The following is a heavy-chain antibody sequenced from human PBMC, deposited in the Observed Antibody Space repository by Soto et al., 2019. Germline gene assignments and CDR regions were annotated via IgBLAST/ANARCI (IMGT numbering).Heavy chain of an antibody. CDR1: GGSISSYY. D-gene: IGHD3-3*01. J-gene: IGHJ2*01. V-gene: IGHV4-59*01. CDR3: ARDSSNRDYDFWSDNWYFDL. Sequence: PSETLSLTCTVSGGSISSYYWSWIRQPPGKGLEWIGYIYYSGSTNYNPSLKSRVTISVDTSKNQFSLKLSSVTAADTAVYYCARDSSNRDYDFWSDNWYFDLWGRGTLVTVSS. CDR2: IYYSGST.